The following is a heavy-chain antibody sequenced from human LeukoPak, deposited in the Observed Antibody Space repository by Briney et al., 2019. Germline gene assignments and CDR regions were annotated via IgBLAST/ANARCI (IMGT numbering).Heavy chain of an antibody. CDR3: AKDHWGPSSFFEY. D-gene: IGHD7-27*01. CDR1: GFTFTSYA. J-gene: IGHJ4*02. V-gene: IGHV3-30*02. Sequence: HPGGSLRLPCAASGFTFTSYAMHWVRQAPGKGLEWVAFTRYDGSVNYYSDSVTGRFTISRDNSKNTVDLQMNSLRPEDTAVYYCAKDHWGPSSFFEYWGQGTLVIVSS. CDR2: TRYDGSVN.